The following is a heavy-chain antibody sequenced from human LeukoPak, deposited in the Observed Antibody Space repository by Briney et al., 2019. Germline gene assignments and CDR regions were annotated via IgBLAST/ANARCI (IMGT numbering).Heavy chain of an antibody. CDR2: IIPIFGTA. J-gene: IGHJ3*02. CDR3: ARDRYDILTGYYAFDI. D-gene: IGHD3-9*01. Sequence: SVKVSCKASGGTFSSYAISWVRQAPGQGLEWMGGIIPIFGTANYAQKFQGRVTITADESTSTAYMELSSLRSEDTAVYYCARDRYDILTGYYAFDIWGQGTVVTVSS. V-gene: IGHV1-69*01. CDR1: GGTFSSYA.